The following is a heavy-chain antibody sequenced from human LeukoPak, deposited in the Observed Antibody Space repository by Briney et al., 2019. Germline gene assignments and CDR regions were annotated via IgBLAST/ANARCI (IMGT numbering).Heavy chain of an antibody. Sequence: ASVKVSCKASGYTFTSYAMNWVRQAPGQGLEWMGWINTNTGNPTYAQGFTGRFVFSLDTSVSTAYLQISSLKAEDTAVYYCARVPRFGELLFLDYWGQGTLVTVSS. V-gene: IGHV7-4-1*02. J-gene: IGHJ4*02. D-gene: IGHD3-10*01. CDR3: ARVPRFGELLFLDY. CDR2: INTNTGNP. CDR1: GYTFTSYA.